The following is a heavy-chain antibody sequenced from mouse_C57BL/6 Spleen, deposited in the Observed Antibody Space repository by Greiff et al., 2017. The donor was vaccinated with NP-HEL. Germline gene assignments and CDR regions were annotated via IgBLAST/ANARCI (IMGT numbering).Heavy chain of an antibody. V-gene: IGHV14-4*01. CDR1: GFNIKDDY. CDR3: TSYYYGSRRGFAY. J-gene: IGHJ3*01. CDR2: IDPENGDT. D-gene: IGHD1-1*01. Sequence: EVQLQQSGAELVRPGASVKLSCTASGFNIKDDYMHWVKQRPEQCLEWIGWIDPENGDTEYASKFQGKATITADTSSNTAYLQLSRLTSEDTAVYYCTSYYYGSRRGFAYWGQGTLVTVSA.